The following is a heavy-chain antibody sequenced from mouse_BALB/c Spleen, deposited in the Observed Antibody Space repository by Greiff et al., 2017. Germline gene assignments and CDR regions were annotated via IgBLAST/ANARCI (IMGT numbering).Heavy chain of an antibody. J-gene: IGHJ4*01. CDR3: ARQDDYDWTMDY. D-gene: IGHD2-4*01. V-gene: IGHV5-6-2*01. CDR2: INSNGGST. CDR1: GFTFSSYY. Sequence: EVKLQESGGGLVKLGGSLKLSCAASGFTFSSYYMSWVRQTPEKRLELVAAINSNGGSTYYPDTVKGRFTISRDNAKNTLYLQMSSLKSEDTALYYCARQDDYDWTMDYWGQGTSVTVSS.